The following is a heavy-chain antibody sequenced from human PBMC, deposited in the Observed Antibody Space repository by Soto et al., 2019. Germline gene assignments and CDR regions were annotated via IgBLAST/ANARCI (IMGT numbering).Heavy chain of an antibody. CDR3: AREVLWSRYFDY. Sequence: QVQLVESGGGVVQPGRSLTLSCAASGFSFSNYVMYWVRQAPVKGLEWVAFMSYDGTTKYYADSVKGRFTISRDNSKNTLYLQMNNLRPEDTGVYYCAREVLWSRYFDYWGQGTLVTVSS. J-gene: IGHJ4*02. D-gene: IGHD2-21*01. CDR1: GFSFSNYV. CDR2: MSYDGTTK. V-gene: IGHV3-30-3*01.